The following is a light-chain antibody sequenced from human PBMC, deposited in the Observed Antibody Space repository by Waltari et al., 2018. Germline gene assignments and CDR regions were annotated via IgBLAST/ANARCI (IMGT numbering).Light chain of an antibody. V-gene: IGLV3-25*03. CDR3: QSADGSGTWV. CDR1: ALPKQY. J-gene: IGLJ3*02. Sequence: SYELTQPPSVSVSPGQTARITCSGDALPKQYAYWYQQKPGQAPVLVITKDSQRPSGIPERFSGASSGTTVTLTISGVQAEDEADYYCQSADGSGTWVFGGGTKLTVL. CDR2: KDS.